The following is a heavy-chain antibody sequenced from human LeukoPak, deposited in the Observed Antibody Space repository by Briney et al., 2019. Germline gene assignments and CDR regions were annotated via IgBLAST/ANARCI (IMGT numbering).Heavy chain of an antibody. D-gene: IGHD1-26*01. CDR2: IWYDGSNK. CDR3: ARIRWELLDIDY. J-gene: IGHJ4*02. CDR1: GFTFSSYG. Sequence: GGSLRLSCAASGFTFSSYGMHWGRQAPGKGLEWVAVIWYDGSNKYYADSVKGRFTISRDNSKNTLYLQMNSLRAEDTAVYYCARIRWELLDIDYWGQGTLVTVSS. V-gene: IGHV3-33*01.